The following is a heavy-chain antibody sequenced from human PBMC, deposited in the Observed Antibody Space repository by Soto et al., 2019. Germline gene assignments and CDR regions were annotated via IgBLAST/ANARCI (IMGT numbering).Heavy chain of an antibody. V-gene: IGHV3-30*18. CDR3: AKEEDCSGGSCQFQH. Sequence: QVQLVESGGGVVQPGRSLRLSCAASGFTFSSYGMHWVRQAPGKGLEWVAVISYDGSNKYYADSVKGRFTISRDNSKNTLYRQMNSLRAEDTAVYYGAKEEDCSGGSCQFQHWGQGTLVTVSS. J-gene: IGHJ1*01. CDR1: GFTFSSYG. CDR2: ISYDGSNK. D-gene: IGHD2-15*01.